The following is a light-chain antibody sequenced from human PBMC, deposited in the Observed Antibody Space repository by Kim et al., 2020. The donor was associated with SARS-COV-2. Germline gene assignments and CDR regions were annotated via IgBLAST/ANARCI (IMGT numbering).Light chain of an antibody. Sequence: TLSAAVRDRVTITCRASQSISSWLAWYQQKPGKAPKLLIYKASSLESGVPSRFSGSGSATEFTLTISSLQPDDFAAYYCQQYWGTFGQGTKVDIK. CDR2: KAS. CDR3: QQYWGT. V-gene: IGKV1-5*03. CDR1: QSISSW. J-gene: IGKJ1*01.